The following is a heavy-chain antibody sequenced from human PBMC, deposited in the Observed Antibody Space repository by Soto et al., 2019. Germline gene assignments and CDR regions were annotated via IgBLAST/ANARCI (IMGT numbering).Heavy chain of an antibody. CDR1: GFTFSDHY. CDR2: ISSSGSPL. D-gene: IGHD6-19*01. CDR3: AKARQAQSHYYYGMDV. Sequence: GGSLRLSCTASGFTFSDHYMSWIRQAPGKGLEWVSYISSSGSPLYYADSVKGRFTISRDSSNNTLYLQMNSLRGEDTAIYYCAKARQAQSHYYYGMDVWGQGTPVTVSS. J-gene: IGHJ6*02. V-gene: IGHV3-11*01.